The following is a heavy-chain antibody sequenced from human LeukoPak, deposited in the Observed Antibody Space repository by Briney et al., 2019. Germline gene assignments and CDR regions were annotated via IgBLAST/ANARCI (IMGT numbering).Heavy chain of an antibody. J-gene: IGHJ4*02. CDR3: ATKQWLAPPPDS. Sequence: GGSLRLSCAASGFTFSKCWMLWVRQAPGKGLESVSRINTDGTVTTYADSVKGRFTVSRDNADNTMFLQMNSVRDEDTAVYYCATKQWLAPPPDSWGQGTPVTVSS. CDR2: INTDGTVT. D-gene: IGHD6-19*01. CDR1: GFTFSKCW. V-gene: IGHV3-74*01.